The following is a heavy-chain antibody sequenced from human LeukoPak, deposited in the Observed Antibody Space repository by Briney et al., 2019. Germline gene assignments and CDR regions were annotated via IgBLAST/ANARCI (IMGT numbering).Heavy chain of an antibody. Sequence: GGSLRLSCAASGFIFTNYAMSWVRQAPGKGLEWVSGINGLGDGTYYVDSVKGRFTISRDNSKNTLYLQMNSLRAEDTAVYYCARTARGYSYGYYYYGMDVWGQGTTVTVSS. CDR3: ARTARGYSYGYYYYGMDV. CDR1: GFIFTNYA. CDR2: INGLGDGT. V-gene: IGHV3-23*01. J-gene: IGHJ6*02. D-gene: IGHD5-18*01.